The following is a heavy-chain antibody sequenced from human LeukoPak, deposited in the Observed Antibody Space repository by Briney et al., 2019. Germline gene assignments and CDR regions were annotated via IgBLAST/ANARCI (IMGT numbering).Heavy chain of an antibody. Sequence: SETLSLTCTVSGGSISSYYWSWIRQPPGKGLEWIGYIYYSGSTNYNPSLKSRVTISVDASKNQFSLKLSSVTAADTAVYYCARVGGMTTVVTAFDYWGQGTLVTVSS. J-gene: IGHJ4*02. D-gene: IGHD4-23*01. CDR1: GGSISSYY. CDR3: ARVGGMTTVVTAFDY. CDR2: IYYSGST. V-gene: IGHV4-59*01.